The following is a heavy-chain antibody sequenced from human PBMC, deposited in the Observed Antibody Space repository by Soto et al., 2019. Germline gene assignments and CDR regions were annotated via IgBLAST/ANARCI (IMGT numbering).Heavy chain of an antibody. J-gene: IGHJ6*02. CDR3: ARHPSVYGSGSFYYYGMDV. Sequence: PGESLKISCQGSGYSFTSYWISWVRQMPGKGLEWMGRIDPSDSYTNYSPSFQGHVTISADKSISTAYLQWSSLKASDTAIYYCARHPSVYGSGSFYYYGMDVWGQGTTVTVSS. CDR1: GYSFTSYW. V-gene: IGHV5-10-1*01. CDR2: IDPSDSYT. D-gene: IGHD3-10*01.